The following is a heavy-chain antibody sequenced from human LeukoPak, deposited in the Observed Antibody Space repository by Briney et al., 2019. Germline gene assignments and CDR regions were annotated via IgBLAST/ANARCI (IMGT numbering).Heavy chain of an antibody. D-gene: IGHD6-13*01. CDR3: ARGGISRAVYNWFDP. V-gene: IGHV4-4*07. Sequence: SETLSLTCTVSGGSISSYYWSWIRQPAGKGLEWIGRIYTSGSTNYNPSLKSRVTMSVDTSKNQFSLKLSSVTAADTAVYYCARGGISRAVYNWFDPWGQGTLVTVSS. CDR1: GGSISSYY. J-gene: IGHJ5*02. CDR2: IYTSGST.